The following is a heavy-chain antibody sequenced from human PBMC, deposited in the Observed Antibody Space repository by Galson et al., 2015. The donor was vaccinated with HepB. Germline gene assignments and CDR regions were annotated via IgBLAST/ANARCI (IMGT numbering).Heavy chain of an antibody. J-gene: IGHJ6*02. D-gene: IGHD2-15*01. CDR1: GFTFSSYS. CDR2: ISSSSSYI. Sequence: SLRLSCAASGFTFSSYSMNWVRQAPGKGLEWVSSISSSSSYIYYADSVKGRFTISRDNAKNSLYLQMNSLRAEDTAVYYCARDEIVVVVAATAPYYYYGTDVWGQGTTVTVSS. V-gene: IGHV3-21*01. CDR3: ARDEIVVVVAATAPYYYYGTDV.